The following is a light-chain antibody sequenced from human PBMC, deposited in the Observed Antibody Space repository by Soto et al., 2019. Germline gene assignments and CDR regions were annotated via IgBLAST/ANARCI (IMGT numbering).Light chain of an antibody. V-gene: IGLV2-8*01. CDR1: SSDVGAYNY. CDR3: SSYGGSNNFYV. J-gene: IGLJ1*01. Sequence: QSVLTQPPSASGSPGQSVTISCIGTSSDVGAYNYVSWYQQHPGKVPKLMIYEVSKRPSGVPDRFSASKSGNTASLTVSGLQADDEADYYSSSYGGSNNFYVFRSGTKVT. CDR2: EVS.